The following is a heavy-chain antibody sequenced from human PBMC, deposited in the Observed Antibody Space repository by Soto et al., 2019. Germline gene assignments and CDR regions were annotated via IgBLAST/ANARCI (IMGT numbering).Heavy chain of an antibody. D-gene: IGHD2-8*01. V-gene: IGHV3-7*05. CDR1: GFTFSSYW. CDR2: IKQDGSEK. J-gene: IGHJ2*01. Sequence: EVQLVESGGGLVQPGGSLRLSCAASGFTFSSYWMSWVRQAPGKGLEWVANIKQDGSEKYYVDSVKGRFTISRDNAKNSLYLQMNSLRAEDTAVYYCARVEACTNGVCRRFYWYFDLWGRGTLVTVSS. CDR3: ARVEACTNGVCRRFYWYFDL.